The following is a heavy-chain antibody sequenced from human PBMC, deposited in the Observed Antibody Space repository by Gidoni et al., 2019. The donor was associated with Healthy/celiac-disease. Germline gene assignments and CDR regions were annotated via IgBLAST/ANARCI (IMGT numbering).Heavy chain of an antibody. V-gene: IGHV5-10-1*03. D-gene: IGHD5-12*01. CDR2: IAPSDSYT. CDR1: GSSFTSYW. CDR3: ARHASEMATCSPADY. Sequence: EVQLGQSGAEAKKPGESLRISCKDAGSSFTSYWISWVRQMPGKGLEWLGRIAPSDSYTNYIPAFQGHVTIAADKSISTAYLQWSSLKASDTAMYYCARHASEMATCSPADYWGQGTLVTVSS. J-gene: IGHJ4*02.